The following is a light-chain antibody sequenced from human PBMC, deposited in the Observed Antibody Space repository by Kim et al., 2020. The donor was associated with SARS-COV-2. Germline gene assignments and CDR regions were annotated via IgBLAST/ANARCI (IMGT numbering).Light chain of an antibody. J-gene: IGKJ2*01. Sequence: DLVMTQSPLSLPVTPGEPASISCRSSQSLVHSNGYNYLDWYLQKPGQSPQLLIYLGSNRASGIPDRFSSSGSGTRFTLKISRVEAEDVGVYYCMQALQKPPRYTFGQGTKLEI. CDR3: MQALQKPPRYT. V-gene: IGKV2-28*01. CDR1: QSLVHSNGYNY. CDR2: LGS.